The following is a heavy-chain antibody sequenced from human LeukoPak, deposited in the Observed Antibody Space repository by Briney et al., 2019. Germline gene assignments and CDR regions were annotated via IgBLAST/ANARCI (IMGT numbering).Heavy chain of an antibody. Sequence: SQTLSLTCTVSGGSITSGGYFWSWIRQHPGKGLECIGHISYSGSTYYNPSLKSRVTISVDTSKNQFSLKLSSVTAADTAVYYCARDNSVWFDPWGQGTLVTVSS. J-gene: IGHJ5*02. V-gene: IGHV4-31*03. CDR2: ISYSGST. CDR1: GGSITSGGYF. CDR3: ARDNSVWFDP. D-gene: IGHD2/OR15-2a*01.